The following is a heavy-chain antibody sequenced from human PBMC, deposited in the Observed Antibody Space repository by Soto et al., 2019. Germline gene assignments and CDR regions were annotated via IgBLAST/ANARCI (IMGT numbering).Heavy chain of an antibody. Sequence: EVQLLESGGGLVQPGGSLRLSCAASGFTFSTYAMSWVRQAPGKGLEWVSAISGSGGATYYADSVKGRFTISRDNSKNTLYLQMNSLRAEDTAVYYCATDRYHYATPGWFDPWGQGTLVTVSS. CDR3: ATDRYHYATPGWFDP. J-gene: IGHJ5*02. CDR2: ISGSGGAT. V-gene: IGHV3-23*01. D-gene: IGHD5-18*01. CDR1: GFTFSTYA.